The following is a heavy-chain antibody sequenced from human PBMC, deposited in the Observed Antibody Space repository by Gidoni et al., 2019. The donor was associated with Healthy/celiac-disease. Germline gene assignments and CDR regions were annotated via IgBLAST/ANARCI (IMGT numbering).Heavy chain of an antibody. CDR3: ARGSRVVAATSYYYGMDV. CDR1: IYGGGYY. V-gene: IGHV4-31*02. Sequence: IYGGGYYWSWIRQHPGKGLEWIGSIYYSGSTYYNPSLKSRVTISVDTSKNQFSLKLSSVTAADTAVYYCARGSRVVAATSYYYGMDVWGQGTTVTVSS. J-gene: IGHJ6*02. CDR2: IYYSGST. D-gene: IGHD2-15*01.